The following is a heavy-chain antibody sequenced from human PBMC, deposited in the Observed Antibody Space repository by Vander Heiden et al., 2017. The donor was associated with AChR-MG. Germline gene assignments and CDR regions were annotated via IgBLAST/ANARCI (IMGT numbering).Heavy chain of an antibody. V-gene: IGHV4-39*01. J-gene: IGHJ5*02. CDR1: GCSISSSSYY. Sequence: QLQLQESGPGLVKPSETLSLTCTVSGCSISSSSYYWGWIRQPPGKGLEWIGSIYYSGSTYYNPSLKSRVTISVDTSKNQFSLKLSSVTAADTAVYYCARHVSSTVTKENWFDPWGQGTLVTVSS. D-gene: IGHD4-17*01. CDR3: ARHVSSTVTKENWFDP. CDR2: IYYSGST.